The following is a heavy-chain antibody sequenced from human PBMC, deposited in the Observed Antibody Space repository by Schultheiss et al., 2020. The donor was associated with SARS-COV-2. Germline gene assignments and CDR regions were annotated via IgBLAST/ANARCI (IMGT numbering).Heavy chain of an antibody. CDR1: GGSFSGYY. V-gene: IGHV4-34*01. Sequence: SETLSLTCAVYGGSFSGYYWSWIRQPPGKGLEWIGEINHSGSTNYNPSLKSRVTISVDTSKNQFSLKLSSVTAADTAVYYCARVSPDGSGSYYNSDWFDPWGQGTLVTVSS. D-gene: IGHD3-10*01. CDR3: ARVSPDGSGSYYNSDWFDP. J-gene: IGHJ5*02. CDR2: INHSGST.